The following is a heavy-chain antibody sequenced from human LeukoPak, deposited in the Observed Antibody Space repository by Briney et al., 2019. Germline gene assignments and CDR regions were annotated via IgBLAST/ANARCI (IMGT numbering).Heavy chain of an antibody. V-gene: IGHV1-18*01. CDR1: GYTFTSYG. CDR3: ARDDKTGDYYGVPRI. J-gene: IGHJ4*02. Sequence: ASVTVSCTASGYTFTSYGISWVRQAPGQGLEWMGWISAYNGNTNYAQKFQGRVTMTTDTSTSTAYMELRSLRSDDTAVYYCARDDKTGDYYGVPRIWGQGTLVTVSS. CDR2: ISAYNGNT. D-gene: IGHD3-10*01.